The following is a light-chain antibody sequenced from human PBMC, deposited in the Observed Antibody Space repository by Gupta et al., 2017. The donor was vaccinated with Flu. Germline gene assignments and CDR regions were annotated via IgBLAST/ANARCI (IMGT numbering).Light chain of an antibody. J-gene: IGKJ4*01. Sequence: DIRMTQSSSTLSASVGDTVTITCRAGQSIGTWLAWYQQKPGEAPKLLIYKASTLEVGVPSRFSGSGSGTEFTLTISSLQPDDFATYYCQQYNSYCSFGGGTKVEIK. V-gene: IGKV1-5*03. CDR3: QQYNSYCS. CDR2: KAS. CDR1: QSIGTW.